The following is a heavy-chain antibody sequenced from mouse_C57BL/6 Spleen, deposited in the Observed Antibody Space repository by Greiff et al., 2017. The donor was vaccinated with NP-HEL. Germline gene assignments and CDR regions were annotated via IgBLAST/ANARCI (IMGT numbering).Heavy chain of an antibody. D-gene: IGHD1-1*01. J-gene: IGHJ2*01. Sequence: EVQLQQSGPELVKPGASVKISCKASGYTFTDYYMNWVKQSHGKSLEWIGDINPNNGGTSYNQKFKGKATLTVDKSSSTAYMELRSLTSEDSAVYYCARRITTVVEGYYFDYWGQGTTLTVSS. CDR3: ARRITTVVEGYYFDY. CDR2: INPNNGGT. V-gene: IGHV1-26*01. CDR1: GYTFTDYY.